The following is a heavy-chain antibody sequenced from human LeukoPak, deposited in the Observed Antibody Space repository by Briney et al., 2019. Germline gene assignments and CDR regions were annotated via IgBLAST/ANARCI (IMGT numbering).Heavy chain of an antibody. J-gene: IGHJ4*02. V-gene: IGHV3-33*01. CDR1: GFTFSSYG. CDR2: IWYDGSNK. CDR3: ARVQREDSPYFDY. Sequence: GGSLRLSCAASGFTFSSYGMHWVRQAPGKGLEWVAVIWYDGSNKYYADSVKGRFTISRDNSKNTLYLQMNSLRAEDTAVYYCARVQREDSPYFDYWGQGTLVTVSS. D-gene: IGHD3-22*01.